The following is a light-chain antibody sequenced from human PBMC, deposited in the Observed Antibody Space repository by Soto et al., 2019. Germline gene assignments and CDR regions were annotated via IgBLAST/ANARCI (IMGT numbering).Light chain of an antibody. V-gene: IGLV2-23*02. CDR2: EVS. J-gene: IGLJ1*01. Sequence: QSVLTQPASVSGSPGQSITISCTGTSSDVGSYNPVSWYQHHPGKAPKLMIYEVSKRPSGVSNRFSGSKSGNTASLTISGLQAEDEADYYCCSYAGSSTSPYVFGTGTKVTVL. CDR3: CSYAGSSTSPYV. CDR1: SSDVGSYNP.